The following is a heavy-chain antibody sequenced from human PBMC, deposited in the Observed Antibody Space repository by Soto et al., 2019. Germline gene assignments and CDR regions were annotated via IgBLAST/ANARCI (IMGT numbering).Heavy chain of an antibody. D-gene: IGHD3-10*01. CDR2: ISSSSSYI. V-gene: IGHV3-21*01. Sequence: GGSLRLSCAASGFTFSSYSMNWVRQAPGKGLEWVSSISSSSSYIYYADSVKGRFTISRDNAKNSLYLQMNSLRAEDTAVYYCARDGLYRFFGDAFDIWGQGTMVTVSS. J-gene: IGHJ3*02. CDR3: ARDGLYRFFGDAFDI. CDR1: GFTFSSYS.